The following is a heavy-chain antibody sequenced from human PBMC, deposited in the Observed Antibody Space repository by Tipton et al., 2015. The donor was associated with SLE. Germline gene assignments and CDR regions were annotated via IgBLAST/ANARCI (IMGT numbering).Heavy chain of an antibody. D-gene: IGHD3-9*01. CDR2: VYLSGST. Sequence: GLVKPSETLSLTCSVSGNSITSSHYWGWIRQPPGKGLEWIANVYLSGSTHYNPSLKSRVTISVDTSKNQFSLKLSSVTAADTAVYYCARTRGMTGSRFYFDYWGQGTLATVSS. V-gene: IGHV4-38-2*02. J-gene: IGHJ4*02. CDR1: GNSITSSHY. CDR3: ARTRGMTGSRFYFDY.